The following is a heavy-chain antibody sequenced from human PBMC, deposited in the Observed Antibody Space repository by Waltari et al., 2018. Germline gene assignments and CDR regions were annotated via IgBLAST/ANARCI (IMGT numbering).Heavy chain of an antibody. CDR2: SFPGDSKT. CDR1: GYSFTRYW. D-gene: IGHD5-18*01. J-gene: IGHJ4*02. CDR3: ARQPLHSYGIRHFDY. Sequence: EVQLVQSGAAVKKPGESLKISCEGSGYSFTRYWIGWVRQMPGKGLEWMGVSFPGDSKTKSRPACRGQVTIAAVNSISTAYLQWSSLKASDTAIYFCARQPLHSYGIRHFDYWGQGTPVTVS. V-gene: IGHV5-51*01.